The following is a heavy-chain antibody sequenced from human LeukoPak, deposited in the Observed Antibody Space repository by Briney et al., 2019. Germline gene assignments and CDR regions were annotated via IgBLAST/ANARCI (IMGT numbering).Heavy chain of an antibody. J-gene: IGHJ4*02. Sequence: PGGSLRLSCAASGFTVSSNYMSWDRQAPGKGLEWVSVIYSGGSTYYADSVKGRFTISRDNSKNTLYLQMNSLRAEDTAVYYCARVQWLQLEYYFDYWGQGTLVTVSS. CDR2: IYSGGST. D-gene: IGHD5-24*01. CDR3: ARVQWLQLEYYFDY. V-gene: IGHV3-53*01. CDR1: GFTVSSNY.